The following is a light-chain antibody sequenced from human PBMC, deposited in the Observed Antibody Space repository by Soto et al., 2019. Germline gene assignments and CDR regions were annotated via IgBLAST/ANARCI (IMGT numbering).Light chain of an antibody. CDR2: DAS. CDR3: QQPFPLT. Sequence: EIVLTQSPATLSLSPGERATLSCRASQSVSSYLAWYQQKPGQAPRLLIYDASNRATGIPARFSGSGSGTDFTLTISSLEPECFAVYYCQQPFPLTFGGGTKVDVK. CDR1: QSVSSY. J-gene: IGKJ4*01. V-gene: IGKV3-11*01.